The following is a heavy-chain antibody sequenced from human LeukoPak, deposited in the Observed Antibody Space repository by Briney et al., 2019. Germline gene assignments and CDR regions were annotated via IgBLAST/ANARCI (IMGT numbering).Heavy chain of an antibody. CDR3: ARRSLGATWSDYYYGRDV. J-gene: IGHJ6*02. D-gene: IGHD1-26*01. V-gene: IGHV1-18*01. CDR2: ISAYNGNT. CDR1: GYTFTSYG. Sequence: ASVKVSCKASGYTFTSYGISWVRQAPGQGLEWMGWISAYNGNTNYAQKLQGRVTMTTDTSTSTAYMELRSLRSDDTAVYYCARRSLGATWSDYYYGRDVWGQGTTVTVSS.